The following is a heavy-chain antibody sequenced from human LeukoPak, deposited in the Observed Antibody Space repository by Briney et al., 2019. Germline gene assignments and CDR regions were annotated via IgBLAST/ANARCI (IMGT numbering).Heavy chain of an antibody. CDR1: GYTFTGYY. J-gene: IGHJ4*02. V-gene: IGHV1-2*02. D-gene: IGHD5-24*01. CDR3: ARSSKQEMATRRAFVY. CDR2: INPNSGGT. Sequence: ASVKVSCKASGYTFTGYYMHWVRQAPGQGLEWMGWINPNSGGTNYAQKFQGRVTMTRDTSISTAYMELSRLRSDDTAVYYCARSSKQEMATRRAFVYWGQGTLVTVSS.